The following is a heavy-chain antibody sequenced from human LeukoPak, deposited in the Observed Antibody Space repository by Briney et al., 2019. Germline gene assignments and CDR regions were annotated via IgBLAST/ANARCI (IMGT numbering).Heavy chain of an antibody. V-gene: IGHV3-15*01. Sequence: GGSLRLSCAASGFTFSNAWMSWVRQAPGKGLEWVGRIKSKTDGGTTDYAAPVKGRFTISRDDSKNTPYLQMNSLKTEDTAVYYCTTYIVVVPAAIPFDYWGQGTLVTVSS. D-gene: IGHD2-2*02. J-gene: IGHJ4*02. CDR1: GFTFSNAW. CDR2: IKSKTDGGTT. CDR3: TTYIVVVPAAIPFDY.